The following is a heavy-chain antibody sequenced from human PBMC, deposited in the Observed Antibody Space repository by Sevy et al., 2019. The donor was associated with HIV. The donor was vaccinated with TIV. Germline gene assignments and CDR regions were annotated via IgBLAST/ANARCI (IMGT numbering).Heavy chain of an antibody. CDR3: AKDEKYQLPRGTFDY. D-gene: IGHD2-2*01. J-gene: IGHJ4*02. Sequence: GGSLRLSCAASGFTFNNYAMSWVRQAPGKGLEWVSAISSSGGSTYYADSVKGRFTISRDNSKNTLYLQMNSLRAEDTAIYYWAKDEKYQLPRGTFDYWGQGTLVTVSS. V-gene: IGHV3-23*01. CDR1: GFTFNNYA. CDR2: ISSSGGST.